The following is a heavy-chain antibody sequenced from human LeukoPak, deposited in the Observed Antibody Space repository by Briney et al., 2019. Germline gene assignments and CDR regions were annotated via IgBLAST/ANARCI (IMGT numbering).Heavy chain of an antibody. CDR2: IWYDGSNE. CDR3: ASNPSEGY. CDR1: GFTFSNYG. Sequence: GGSLRLSCAASGFTFSNYGMHWVRQAPGKGLEWVADIWYDGSNEYYGDSVKGRFTISRDNSKNTLYLEMNSLRVKDTGVYYCASNPSEGYWGQGTLVTVSS. D-gene: IGHD6-6*01. J-gene: IGHJ4*02. V-gene: IGHV3-33*01.